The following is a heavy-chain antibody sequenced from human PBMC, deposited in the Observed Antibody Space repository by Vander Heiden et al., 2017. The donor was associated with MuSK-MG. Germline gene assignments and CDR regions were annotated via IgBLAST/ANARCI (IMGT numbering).Heavy chain of an antibody. Sequence: QITLQESGPTLVKPTQTLTLTCSFSGFSFINSVAGVGWIRQPPGKALEWLALIYWDDDKRYNPALRDRLNITKDDYKNEVVLTLTNVDRVDTATYFCAHRRRGSYYASGLCDYGGLGTLGSVSS. CDR3: AHRRRGSYYASGLCDY. CDR1: GFSFINSVAG. V-gene: IGHV2-5*02. J-gene: IGHJ4*02. CDR2: IYWDDDK. D-gene: IGHD3-10*01.